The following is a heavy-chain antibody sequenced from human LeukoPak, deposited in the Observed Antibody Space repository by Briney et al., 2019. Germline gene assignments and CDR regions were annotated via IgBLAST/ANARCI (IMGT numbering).Heavy chain of an antibody. CDR2: ISSGSSYI. J-gene: IGHJ5*02. D-gene: IGHD3-10*01. CDR1: GFTFSSYS. CDR3: ARDRRYGSGSYYEP. V-gene: IGHV3-21*01. Sequence: PGGSLRLSCAASGFTFSSYSMNWVRQAAGKGLEWVSSISSGSSYIYYADSVKGRFTISRDNAKNSLYLQMNSLRAEDTAVYYCARDRRYGSGSYYEPWGQGTLVTVSS.